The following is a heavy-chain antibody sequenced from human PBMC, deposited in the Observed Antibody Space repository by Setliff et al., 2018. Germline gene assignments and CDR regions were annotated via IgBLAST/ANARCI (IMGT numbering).Heavy chain of an antibody. V-gene: IGHV4-39*07. CDR1: GGSISSYY. CDR3: ARGKVLYDYEGAFDI. CDR2: IYYSGST. D-gene: IGHD3-16*01. J-gene: IGHJ3*02. Sequence: SETLSLTCTVSGGSISSYYWGWIRQPPGKGLEWIGSIYYSGSTYYNPSLKSRVTISVDTSKNQFSLKLSSVTAADTAVYYCARGKVLYDYEGAFDIWGQGTMVTVSS.